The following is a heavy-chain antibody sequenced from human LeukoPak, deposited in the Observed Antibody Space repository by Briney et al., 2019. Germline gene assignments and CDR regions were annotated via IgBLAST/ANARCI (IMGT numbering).Heavy chain of an antibody. D-gene: IGHD3-22*01. V-gene: IGHV3-30-3*02. J-gene: IGHJ3*02. CDR3: AKRTDTSGNRGGALDI. CDR1: GFTFRSYA. Sequence: GALILSWAGSGFTFRSYAFQWVRQAPGKGLGGGAVISYDGSNKYYADSVKGRFTISRDNSKNTLYLQMNSLRAEDTAVYYCAKRTDTSGNRGGALDIWGQGTMVAVSS. CDR2: ISYDGSNK.